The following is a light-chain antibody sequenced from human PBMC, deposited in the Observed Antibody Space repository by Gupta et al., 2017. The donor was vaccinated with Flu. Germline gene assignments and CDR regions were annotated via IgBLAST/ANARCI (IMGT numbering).Light chain of an antibody. CDR1: SGDVGAYNY. J-gene: IGLJ2*01. CDR3: SSYAGCNTGV. Sequence: SAPPQPRPAAASPRQSVTISCTGTSGDVGAYNYVSWYQQHTGKAPKLIIYDVDKRPSGVPDRFSASKSGNTASLIISGLQAEDEADYHCSSYAGCNTGVFGGGTKLTVL. V-gene: IGLV2-11*01. CDR2: DVD.